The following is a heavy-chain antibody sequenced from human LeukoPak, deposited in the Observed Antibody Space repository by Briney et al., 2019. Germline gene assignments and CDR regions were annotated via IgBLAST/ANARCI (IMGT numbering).Heavy chain of an antibody. CDR1: GFTFSSYS. J-gene: IGHJ4*02. CDR3: ARLRELLTDY. Sequence: GGSLRLSCAASGFTFSSYSMNWVRQAPGKGLEGVSSMSSISSYIYYADSVKGRFTISRDKAKNSLYLQMNSLRAEDTAVYYCARLRELLTDYWGQGTLVTVSS. V-gene: IGHV3-21*01. D-gene: IGHD2-15*01. CDR2: MSSISSYI.